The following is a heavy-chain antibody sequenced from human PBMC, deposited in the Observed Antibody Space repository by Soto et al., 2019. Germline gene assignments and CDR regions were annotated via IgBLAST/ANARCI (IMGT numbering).Heavy chain of an antibody. CDR1: GGSISSGGYY. D-gene: IGHD2-15*01. J-gene: IGHJ4*02. Sequence: PSETLSLTCTVSGGSISSGGYYWSWIRQHPGKGLEWIGYIHYSGTTYYNPSLKSRLTMSVDSSKNQFSLKVYSVTAADTAIYYCARVVIRMAIQSIDSWGPGSLVTVSS. V-gene: IGHV4-31*03. CDR3: ARVVIRMAIQSIDS. CDR2: IHYSGTT.